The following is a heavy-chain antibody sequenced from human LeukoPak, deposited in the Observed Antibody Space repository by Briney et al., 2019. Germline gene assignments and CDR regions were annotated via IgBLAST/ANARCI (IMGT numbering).Heavy chain of an antibody. Sequence: GRSLRLSCAASGFTFSSYAMHWVRQAPGKGLEWVAVISYDGSNKYYADSVKGRFTISRDNSKHTLYLQMNSLRAEDTAVFYGARDLEQIVPAGGGDYWGQGTLVTVSS. CDR1: GFTFSSYA. V-gene: IGHV3-30*04. D-gene: IGHD2-2*01. CDR2: ISYDGSNK. J-gene: IGHJ4*02. CDR3: ARDLEQIVPAGGGDY.